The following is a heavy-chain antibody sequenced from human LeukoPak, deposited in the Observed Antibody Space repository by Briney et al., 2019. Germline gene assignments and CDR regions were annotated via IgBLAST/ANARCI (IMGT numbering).Heavy chain of an antibody. J-gene: IGHJ2*01. V-gene: IGHV1-2*02. CDR3: ARDPELIAAAGTRYWYFDL. Sequence: GASVKVSCKASGYTFTGYYMHWVRQAPGQGLEWMGWINPNSGGTNYAQKFQGRVTMTRDTSISTAYMELSRLRSDDTAVYYCARDPELIAAAGTRYWYFDLWGRGTLVTVSS. CDR2: INPNSGGT. CDR1: GYTFTGYY. D-gene: IGHD6-13*01.